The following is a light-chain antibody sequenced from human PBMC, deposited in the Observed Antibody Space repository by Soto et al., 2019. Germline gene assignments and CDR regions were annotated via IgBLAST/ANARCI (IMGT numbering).Light chain of an antibody. J-gene: IGKJ2*01. CDR3: QQSYSTPVYT. CDR2: DAS. CDR1: QSISSY. Sequence: DIPMTQSPSSLSASVGDRVTITCRASQSISSYLNWYQQKPGKAPKLLIYDASSLQSGVPSRFSGSGSGTDFTLTISSLQPEDFATYYCQQSYSTPVYTFGQGTKLEIK. V-gene: IGKV1-39*01.